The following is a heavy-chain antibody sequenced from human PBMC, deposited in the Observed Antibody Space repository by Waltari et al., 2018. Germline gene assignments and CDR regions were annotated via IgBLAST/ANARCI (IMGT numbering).Heavy chain of an antibody. J-gene: IGHJ5*02. CDR2: INGDGGST. V-gene: IGHV3-74*01. Sequence: EVQLVESGGGLVQPGGSLRLSCAASGFTFSSYWMHWVRQAPGKGLVWVQRINGDGGSTSYADSVKGRFTSSRDNANKTLYLQMNSLRAEDTAVYYCTRTRYCSTTTCQVDWFDPWGQGTLVTVSS. D-gene: IGHD2-2*01. CDR1: GFTFSSYW. CDR3: TRTRYCSTTTCQVDWFDP.